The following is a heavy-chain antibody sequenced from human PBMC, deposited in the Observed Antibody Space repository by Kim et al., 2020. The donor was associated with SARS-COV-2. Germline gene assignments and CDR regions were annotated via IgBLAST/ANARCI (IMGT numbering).Heavy chain of an antibody. CDR2: PQRGGT. Sequence: PQRGGTNYAQKYQGRVTMTRDTSISTAYMELSRLRSDDTAVYYCARSWDVWGQGTTVTVSS. V-gene: IGHV1-2*02. J-gene: IGHJ6*02. CDR3: ARSWDV.